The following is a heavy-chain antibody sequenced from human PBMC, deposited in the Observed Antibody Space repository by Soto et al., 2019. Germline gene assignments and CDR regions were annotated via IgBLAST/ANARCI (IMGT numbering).Heavy chain of an antibody. D-gene: IGHD2-15*01. CDR2: ISGSGGNT. V-gene: IGHV3-23*01. Sequence: EVQLLESGGGLVQPGGSLRLSCAASGFTFSSYAMSWVRQAPGKGLEWVSLISGSGGNTYYADSVKGRFTISRDNSKNTLYLQMNSLRAEDTAVYYCAKVPRYCSGGTCYGGYFDYWGQGTLVTVSS. J-gene: IGHJ4*02. CDR3: AKVPRYCSGGTCYGGYFDY. CDR1: GFTFSSYA.